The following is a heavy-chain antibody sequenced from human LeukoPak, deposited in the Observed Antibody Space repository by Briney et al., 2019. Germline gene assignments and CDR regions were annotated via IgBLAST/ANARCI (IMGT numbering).Heavy chain of an antibody. CDR2: IWYDGSNK. CDR1: GFTFSSYG. Sequence: GRSLRLSCAASGFTFSSYGMHWVRQAPGKGLEWVAVIWYDGSNKYYADSVKGRFTISRDNSKNTLYLQMNSLRAEDTAVYYCARGVKVEMATISFTVPSGCYFDYWGQGTLVTVSS. CDR3: ARGVKVEMATISFTVPSGCYFDY. J-gene: IGHJ4*02. D-gene: IGHD5-24*01. V-gene: IGHV3-33*01.